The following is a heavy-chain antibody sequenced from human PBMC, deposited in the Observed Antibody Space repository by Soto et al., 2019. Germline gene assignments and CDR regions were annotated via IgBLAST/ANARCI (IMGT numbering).Heavy chain of an antibody. CDR3: ARGSQVGATTFDY. V-gene: IGHV3-13*01. CDR1: GFTFSSYD. J-gene: IGHJ4*02. D-gene: IGHD1-26*01. CDR2: IGTAGDT. Sequence: GGSLRLSCAASGFTFSSYDMHWVRQATGKGLEWVSAIGTAGDTYYPGSVKGRFTISRENAKNSLYLQMNSLRAEDTAVYYCARGSQVGATTFDYWGQGTLVTVSS.